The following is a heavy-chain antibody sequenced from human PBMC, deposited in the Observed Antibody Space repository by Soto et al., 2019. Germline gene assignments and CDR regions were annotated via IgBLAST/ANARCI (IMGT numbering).Heavy chain of an antibody. D-gene: IGHD2-21*02. CDR3: ARQRTTVVTQAYFDH. CDR2: IYYSGRT. V-gene: IGHV4-39*01. Sequence: TLSLTCIVSGESISSSSYYWGWIRQPPGKGLEWIGSIYYSGRTYYNPSFKSRVTTSIDTSKNQFSLKLSSVTATDTAVYYCARQRTTVVTQAYFDHWGQGALVTVSS. J-gene: IGHJ4*02. CDR1: GESISSSSYY.